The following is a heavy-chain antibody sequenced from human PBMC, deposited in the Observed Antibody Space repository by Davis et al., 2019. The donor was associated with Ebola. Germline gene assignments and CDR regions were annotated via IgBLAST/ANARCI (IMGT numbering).Heavy chain of an antibody. CDR1: GFTFSSYA. D-gene: IGHD4-23*01. CDR2: ISWNSGSI. V-gene: IGHV3-9*01. CDR3: AKDAVVRDGRDYYYGMDV. J-gene: IGHJ6*02. Sequence: PGGSLRLSCAASGFTFSSYAMSWVRQAPGKGLEWVSGISWNSGSIGYADSVKGRFTISRDNAKNSLYLQMNSLRAEDTALYYCAKDAVVRDGRDYYYGMDVWGQGTTVTVSS.